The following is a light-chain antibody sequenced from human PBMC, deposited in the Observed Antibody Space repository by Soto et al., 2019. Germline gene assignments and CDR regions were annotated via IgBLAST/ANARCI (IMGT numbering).Light chain of an antibody. CDR3: VAWDDSLSGRV. Sequence: QPVLTQAPSASGTPGQRVTVSCSGSSSNIGSNRVYWYQQLPGTAHKLLIYNNNQRPSGVPDRFSGSKSGTSASLAISGLRSEDEADYYCVAWDDSLSGRVFGTGTKLTVL. V-gene: IGLV1-47*02. CDR1: SSNIGSNR. J-gene: IGLJ1*01. CDR2: NNN.